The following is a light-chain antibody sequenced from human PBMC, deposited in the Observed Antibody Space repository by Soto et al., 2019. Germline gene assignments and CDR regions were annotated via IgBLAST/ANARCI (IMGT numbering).Light chain of an antibody. Sequence: EIVMTQSPATLSVSPGDRATLSCRASQSVSSNVAWYQQKPGQAPRLLIYGASTRATGIPARFSGSGSGTDFTLTNSSLQSEAFAVYYCQQYNNWPPWTFCQGTKVEIQ. CDR3: QQYNNWPPWT. CDR1: QSVSSN. V-gene: IGKV3-15*01. J-gene: IGKJ1*01. CDR2: GAS.